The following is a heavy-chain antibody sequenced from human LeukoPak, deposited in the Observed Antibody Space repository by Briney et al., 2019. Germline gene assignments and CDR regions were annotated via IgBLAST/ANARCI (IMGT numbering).Heavy chain of an antibody. CDR2: INHSGST. CDR1: GFTFSDYY. J-gene: IGHJ4*02. V-gene: IGHV4-34*01. Sequence: PGGSLRLSCAASGFTFSDYYMSWIRQPPGKGLEWIGEINHSGSTNYNPSLKSRVTISVDTSKNQFSLKLSSVTAADTAVYYCARASPSELLWFGELLRAGFDYWGQGTLVTVSS. D-gene: IGHD3-10*01. CDR3: ARASPSELLWFGELLRAGFDY.